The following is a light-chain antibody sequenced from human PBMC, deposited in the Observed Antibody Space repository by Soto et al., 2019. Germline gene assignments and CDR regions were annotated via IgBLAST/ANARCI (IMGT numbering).Light chain of an antibody. CDR2: GAS. V-gene: IGKV3-15*01. J-gene: IGKJ1*01. Sequence: VLSQSPAFLSVSPGERAKLYFCASEPVATNLAWYQQKPGQAPRLLISGASTRAARISDRFRGSGSGTEYTPTIISLLSEASAIYYCRQYFKWPPMTFGQGTKVDIK. CDR1: EPVATN. CDR3: RQYFKWPPMT.